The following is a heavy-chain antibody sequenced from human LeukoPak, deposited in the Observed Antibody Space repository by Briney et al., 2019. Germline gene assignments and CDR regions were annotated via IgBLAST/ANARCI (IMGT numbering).Heavy chain of an antibody. CDR3: ARGPAGYN. CDR1: GFTVSSNH. V-gene: IGHV3-53*01. D-gene: IGHD1-1*01. J-gene: IGHJ4*02. Sequence: QTGGSLRLSCAASGFTVSSNHMSWVRQAPGKGLEWVSVIYSGGSTDHADSVKGRFTISRDNLKNTLYLQMNSLRAEDTAVYYCARGPAGYNWGQGTLVTFSS. CDR2: IYSGGST.